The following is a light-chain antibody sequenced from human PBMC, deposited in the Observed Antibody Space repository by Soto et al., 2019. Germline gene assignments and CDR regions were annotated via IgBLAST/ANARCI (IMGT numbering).Light chain of an antibody. J-gene: IGKJ1*01. CDR2: HAS. CDR3: QQDNSEE. V-gene: IGKV1-5*01. Sequence: DLQMTQSPSNLPASVGDRVTITCRASQSISNWLAWYQQKPATAPKVLIYHASNLQSGVPSRVSGSVSATKFTLTISSLQPDDFAIFYFQQDNSEEFGHGTKVDIK. CDR1: QSISNW.